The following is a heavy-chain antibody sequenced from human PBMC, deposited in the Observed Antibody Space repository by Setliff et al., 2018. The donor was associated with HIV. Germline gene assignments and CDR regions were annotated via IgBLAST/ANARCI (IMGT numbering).Heavy chain of an antibody. CDR1: GFTFSNAW. J-gene: IGHJ4*02. V-gene: IGHV3-7*03. D-gene: IGHD1-26*01. CDR2: INEDGGSK. CDR3: AKEAVSGTYFGSGFDY. Sequence: GGSLRLSCAASGFTFSNAWMSWVRQAPGKGLEWVASINEDGGSKYYADSVKGRFTMSRDNAKSSLYLQMNSLTTEDTALYYCAKEAVSGTYFGSGFDYWGQGTLVTVSS.